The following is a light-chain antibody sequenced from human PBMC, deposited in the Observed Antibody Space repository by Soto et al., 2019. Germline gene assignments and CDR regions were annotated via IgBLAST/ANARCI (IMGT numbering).Light chain of an antibody. CDR1: QSVSSY. CDR3: QQRSNWPQFT. J-gene: IGKJ3*01. V-gene: IGKV3-11*01. Sequence: TQSPVSLSVSPGERATLSCRAGQSVSSYLAWYQQKPGQAPRLLIYDASNRATGIPARFSGSGPGTDFTLTISSLEPEDFAVYYCQQRSNWPQFTFGPGTKVDIK. CDR2: DAS.